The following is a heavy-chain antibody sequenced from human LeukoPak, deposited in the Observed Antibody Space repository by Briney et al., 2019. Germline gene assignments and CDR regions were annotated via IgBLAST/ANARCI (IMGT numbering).Heavy chain of an antibody. Sequence: GGSLRLSCAASGFTFSRYAMSWVRQAAGKGLEWVSTISSTGAGTYYADSVKGRFTISRDNAKNSLYLQMNSLRAEDTAVYYCARDSPLPGIAAAGTIGGYYFDYWGQGTLVTVSS. CDR1: GFTFSRYA. CDR2: ISSTGAGT. CDR3: ARDSPLPGIAAAGTIGGYYFDY. J-gene: IGHJ4*02. D-gene: IGHD6-13*01. V-gene: IGHV3-21*01.